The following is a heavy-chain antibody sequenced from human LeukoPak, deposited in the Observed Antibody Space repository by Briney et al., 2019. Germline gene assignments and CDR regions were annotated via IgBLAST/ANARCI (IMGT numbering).Heavy chain of an antibody. J-gene: IGHJ4*02. V-gene: IGHV1-2*02. Sequence: ASVKVSCKASGYTFTGYYMHWVRQAPGQGLEWMGWIGPDSGGTHYAQKFQGRVTMTRDTSISTAYMELSRLRSDDTAVFYCARAGDGYTYWGQGTLVTVSS. D-gene: IGHD5-24*01. CDR3: ARAGDGYTY. CDR1: GYTFTGYY. CDR2: IGPDSGGT.